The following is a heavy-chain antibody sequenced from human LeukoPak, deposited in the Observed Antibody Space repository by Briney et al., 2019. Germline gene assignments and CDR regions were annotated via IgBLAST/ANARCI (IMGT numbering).Heavy chain of an antibody. D-gene: IGHD1-1*01. Sequence: ASVKVSCKASGYTFTSYYMHWVRQAPGQGLEWMGIINPSGGSTTYAQKFQGRVTMTRDTSTNTVYMELSSLRSEDTAMYYCARDSTSWVRFDYWGQGTLVTVSS. J-gene: IGHJ4*02. CDR3: ARDSTSWVRFDY. V-gene: IGHV1-46*01. CDR2: INPSGGST. CDR1: GYTFTSYY.